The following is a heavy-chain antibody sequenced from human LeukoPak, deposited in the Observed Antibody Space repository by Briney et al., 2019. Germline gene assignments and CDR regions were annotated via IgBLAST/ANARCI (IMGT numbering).Heavy chain of an antibody. J-gene: IGHJ4*02. D-gene: IGHD3-22*01. CDR3: ARSSPTYYFDSSGYYYGDY. V-gene: IGHV1-2*06. CDR2: INPNTGVT. Sequence: ASVKVSCKASGGTFSSYAISWVRQAPGQGLEWMGRINPNTGVTDYAQIFKGRVTINRDTSISTAYMELSRLGSDDTAVYYCARSSPTYYFDSSGYYYGDYWGQGTLVTVSS. CDR1: GGTFSSYA.